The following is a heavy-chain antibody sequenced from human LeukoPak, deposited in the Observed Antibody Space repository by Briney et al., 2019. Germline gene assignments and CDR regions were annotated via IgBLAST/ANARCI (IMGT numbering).Heavy chain of an antibody. J-gene: IGHJ6*03. V-gene: IGHV3-7*01. CDR1: GFTFSSYW. Sequence: PGGSLRLSCAASGFTFSSYWMSWVRQAPGKGLEWVANIKQDGSEKYYVDSVKGRFTISRDNAKNSLYLQMNSLRAEDTAVYYCARDANFWSGYYRDYYYYMDVRGKGTTVTVSS. D-gene: IGHD3-3*01. CDR3: ARDANFWSGYYRDYYYYMDV. CDR2: IKQDGSEK.